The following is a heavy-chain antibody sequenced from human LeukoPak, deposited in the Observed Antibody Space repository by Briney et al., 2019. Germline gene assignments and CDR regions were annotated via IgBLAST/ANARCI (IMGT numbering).Heavy chain of an antibody. CDR1: GFIFDDYG. D-gene: IGHD5-18*01. CDR2: TTWDGGNT. J-gene: IGHJ6*02. CDR3: ARSNPFSNSYGFEYYYYYGMDV. V-gene: IGHV3-43D*04. Sequence: PGGSLRLSCAASGFIFDDYGMHWVRQVPGKGLEWLALTTWDGGNTYYADSVDGRFTISRDNNKNSLYLQMNSLRAEDTAVYYCARSNPFSNSYGFEYYYYYGMDVWGQGTTVTVSS.